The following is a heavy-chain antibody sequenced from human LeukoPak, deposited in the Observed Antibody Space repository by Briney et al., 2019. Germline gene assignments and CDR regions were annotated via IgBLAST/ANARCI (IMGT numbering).Heavy chain of an antibody. CDR1: GFTFSSYA. V-gene: IGHV3-30*14. Sequence: TGGSLRLSCAASGFTFSSYAMHWVRQAPGKGLEWVAVISYDGSNKYYADSVKGRFTISRDNSKNTVYLQMNSLRVDDTAVYYCARAPPGRKGYNPYYFDYWGQGTRVTVSS. CDR2: ISYDGSNK. CDR3: ARAPPGRKGYNPYYFDY. D-gene: IGHD5-24*01. J-gene: IGHJ4*02.